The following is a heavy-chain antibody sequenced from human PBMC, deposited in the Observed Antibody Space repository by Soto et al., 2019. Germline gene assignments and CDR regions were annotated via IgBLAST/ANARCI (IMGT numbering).Heavy chain of an antibody. CDR1: GFTFSSYS. CDR2: ISSSSSYI. V-gene: IGHV3-21*01. CDR3: ARDLNYYYYYGMDV. J-gene: IGHJ6*02. Sequence: GGSLRLSCAASGFTFSSYSMNWVRQAPGKGLEWVSSISSSSSYIYYADSVKGRFSISRDNAKNSLYLQMNSLRAEDTAVYYCARDLNYYYYYGMDVWGQGTTVTVSS.